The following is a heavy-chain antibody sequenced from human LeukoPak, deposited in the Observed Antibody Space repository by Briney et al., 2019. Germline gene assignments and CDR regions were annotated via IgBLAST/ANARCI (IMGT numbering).Heavy chain of an antibody. V-gene: IGHV3-7*01. CDR2: IKQDGSEK. Sequence: GGSLRLSCAASGFTFSSHAMSWVRQAPGKGLEWVANIKQDGSEKYYVDSVKGRFTISRDNAKNSLYLQMNSLRAEDTAVYYCARGLLWFGESGKVDYWGQGTLVTVSS. D-gene: IGHD3-10*01. J-gene: IGHJ4*02. CDR3: ARGLLWFGESGKVDY. CDR1: GFTFSSHA.